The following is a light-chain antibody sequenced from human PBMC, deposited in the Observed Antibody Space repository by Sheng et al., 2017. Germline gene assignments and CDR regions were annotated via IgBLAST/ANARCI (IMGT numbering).Light chain of an antibody. CDR2: DAS. CDR3: QLHDNLLIT. V-gene: IGKV1-33*01. J-gene: IGKJ5*01. Sequence: DIQMTQSPSSLSASVGDRVTITCQASQDISNYLNWYQQKPGKAPKLLIYDASNLETGVPSRFSGSGSGTDFTFTISSLQPEDIATYYCQLHDNLLITFGQGTRLEIK. CDR1: QDISNY.